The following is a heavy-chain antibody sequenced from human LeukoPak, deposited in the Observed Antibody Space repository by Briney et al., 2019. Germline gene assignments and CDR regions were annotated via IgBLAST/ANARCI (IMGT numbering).Heavy chain of an antibody. D-gene: IGHD4-17*01. CDR3: ARDARSGGYGENPYYYGMDV. V-gene: IGHV4-59*01. Sequence: PSETLSLTCTVSGGSIRSYYWSWIRQPPWKGLEWIGYIYYSGSTNYNPSLKSRVTISVDTSKNQFSLKLSSVTAADTAVYYCARDARSGGYGENPYYYGMDVWGQGTTVTVSS. CDR1: GGSIRSYY. CDR2: IYYSGST. J-gene: IGHJ6*02.